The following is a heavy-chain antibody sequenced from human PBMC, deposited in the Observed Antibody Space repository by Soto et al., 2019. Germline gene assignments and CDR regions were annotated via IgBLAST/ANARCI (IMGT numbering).Heavy chain of an antibody. J-gene: IGHJ4*01. CDR3: AKYAGIVVVVATVSAPLDY. V-gene: IGHV3-23*01. CDR2: ISGGGGRT. CDR1: GFTFNNYA. Sequence: EVQLLESGGGLVQPGGSLRLSCAASGFTFNNYAMTWVRQAPGKGLEWVSGISGGGGRTYYADSVKGRLTVSRDISKNTLYLQMDSLRAEDTALYYCAKYAGIVVVVATVSAPLDYWGQGTLVTVSS. D-gene: IGHD2-15*01.